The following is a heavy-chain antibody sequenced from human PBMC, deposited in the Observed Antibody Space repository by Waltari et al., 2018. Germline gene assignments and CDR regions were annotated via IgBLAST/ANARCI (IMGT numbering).Heavy chain of an antibody. V-gene: IGHV4-38-2*01. CDR1: GYSISSGYY. J-gene: IGHJ4*02. CDR2: IYHSGST. Sequence: QVQLQESGPGLVKPSETLSLTCAVSGYSISSGYYWGWIRQPPGKGLEWIGSIYHSGSTYYNPSLKSRVTISVDKSKNQFSLKLSSVTAADTAVYYCATSGSSGWYNFDYWGQGTLVTVSS. CDR3: ATSGSSGWYNFDY. D-gene: IGHD6-19*01.